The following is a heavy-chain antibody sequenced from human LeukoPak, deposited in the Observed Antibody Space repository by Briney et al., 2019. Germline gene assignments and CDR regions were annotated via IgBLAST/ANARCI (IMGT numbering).Heavy chain of an antibody. Sequence: GGSLRLSCAASGFRFGSYWIAWVRQAPGKGLEWVANIKEDGSEKYYVDSVKGRFTISRDNAKNSLSLQMSSLRVEDTAVYYCARSTAGFGYWGQGTLVTVSS. CDR3: ARSTAGFGY. J-gene: IGHJ4*02. V-gene: IGHV3-7*01. CDR1: GFRFGSYW. D-gene: IGHD1-1*01. CDR2: IKEDGSEK.